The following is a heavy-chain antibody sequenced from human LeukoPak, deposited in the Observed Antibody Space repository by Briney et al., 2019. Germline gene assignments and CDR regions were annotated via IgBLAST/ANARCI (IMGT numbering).Heavy chain of an antibody. CDR1: GYTFTGYY. D-gene: IGHD5/OR15-5a*01. CDR3: ARGERVYDHINY. CDR2: INPNSGGT. Sequence: GASVKVSCKASGYTFTGYYMHWVRQAPGQGLGGWGGINPNSGGTNYAQTFQGRVTMTRDTSISTAYMELSRLRYDDTAVYYCARGERVYDHINYGGEGTLIAVSS. J-gene: IGHJ4*02. V-gene: IGHV1-2*02.